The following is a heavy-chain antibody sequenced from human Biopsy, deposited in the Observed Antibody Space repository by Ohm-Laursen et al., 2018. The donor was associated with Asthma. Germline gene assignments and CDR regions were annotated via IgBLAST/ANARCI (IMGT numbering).Heavy chain of an antibody. CDR2: ISGSGGSA. D-gene: IGHD3-9*01. CDR3: AKDRDYDILTGPPGFDY. V-gene: IGHV3-23*01. CDR1: GFTFSSYA. J-gene: IGHJ4*02. Sequence: LRLSCTASGFTFSSYAMSWVRQAPGKGLEWVSAISGSGGSAYYADSVKGRFTISRDNSKNTLYLQMNSLRAEDTAVYYCAKDRDYDILTGPPGFDYWGQGTLVTVSS.